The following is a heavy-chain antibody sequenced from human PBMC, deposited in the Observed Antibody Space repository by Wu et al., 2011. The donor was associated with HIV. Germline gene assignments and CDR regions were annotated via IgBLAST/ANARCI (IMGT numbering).Heavy chain of an antibody. CDR2: MNPXSGNT. Sequence: QVQLVQSGAEVKKPGASVKVSCKASGYSFTRYDINWVRQATGQGLEWMGWMNPXSGNTGYAQKFQGRVTMTRNTSINTVYMELTSLTSEDTAVYYCARAWFRLLIAYDFWAKDKGHRLL. V-gene: IGHV1-8*01. D-gene: IGHD3-10*01. CDR3: ARAWFRLLIAYDF. J-gene: IGHJ3*01. CDR1: GYSFTRYD.